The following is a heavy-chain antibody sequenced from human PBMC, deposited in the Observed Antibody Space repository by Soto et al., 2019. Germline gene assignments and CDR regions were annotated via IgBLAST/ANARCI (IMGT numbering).Heavy chain of an antibody. J-gene: IGHJ4*02. D-gene: IGHD3-10*01. CDR1: GFTFSTCW. Sequence: GGSLRLSCAASGFTFSTCWMMWVRQAPGKGLEWVANINQDGSERYYVDPVKGRFTISRDNAKNSLYLQMNSLRAEDTAVYYWVKDNRGSYWGQGTLVTVSS. CDR3: VKDNRGSY. V-gene: IGHV3-7*01. CDR2: INQDGSER.